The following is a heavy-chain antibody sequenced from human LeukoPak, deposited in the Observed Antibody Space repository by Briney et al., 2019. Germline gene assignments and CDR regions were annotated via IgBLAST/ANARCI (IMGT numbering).Heavy chain of an antibody. D-gene: IGHD6-19*01. V-gene: IGHV3-11*06. CDR2: ISSSSSFT. J-gene: IGHJ4*02. CDR3: AVAVAGSYFDY. CDR1: GFXFSDYY. Sequence: GGSLRLSCAASGFXFSDYYISWIRQAPGKGLEWVSYISSSSSFTNYADSVKGRFTISRDNAKNSLYLQMNSLRAEDTAVYYCAVAVAGSYFDYWGQGTLVTVS.